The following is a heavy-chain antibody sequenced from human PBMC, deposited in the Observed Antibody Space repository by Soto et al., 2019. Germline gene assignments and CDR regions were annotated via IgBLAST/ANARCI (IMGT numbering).Heavy chain of an antibody. CDR3: ARGSGSFVYGMDV. D-gene: IGHD3-10*01. J-gene: IGHJ6*01. Sequence: QVQLVQSGAEVKKPGASVKVSCIASGYTLSDYFMHWVRQAPGQGLEWMGTINPRGGSTRYAQNFQERVTMTSDTSTSAVYMELSSLRSDDTAVFYCARGSGSFVYGMDVWGQGTTVTVSS. V-gene: IGHV1-46*01. CDR2: INPRGGST. CDR1: GYTLSDYF.